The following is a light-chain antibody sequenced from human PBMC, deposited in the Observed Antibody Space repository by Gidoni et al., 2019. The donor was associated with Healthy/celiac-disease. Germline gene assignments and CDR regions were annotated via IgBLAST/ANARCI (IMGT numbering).Light chain of an antibody. V-gene: IGKV3-11*01. CDR2: DAS. J-gene: IGKJ4*01. CDR1: QSVSSY. Sequence: EIVLTQSPATLSLSPGERATLSFRASQSVSSYLALYQQKPGQAPRLLLYDASNRATGIPARFSGSGSGTDFTLTISSLEPEDFAVYYCQQRSNWPLPFGGGTKVEIK. CDR3: QQRSNWPLP.